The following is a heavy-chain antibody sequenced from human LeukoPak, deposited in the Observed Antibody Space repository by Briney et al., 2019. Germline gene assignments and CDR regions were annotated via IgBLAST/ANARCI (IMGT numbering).Heavy chain of an antibody. CDR2: INHSGST. V-gene: IGHV4-34*01. Sequence: SETLSLTCTVSGGSISSYYWGWIRQPPGKGLEWVGEINHSGSTNYNPSLKSRVTISVDTSKNQFSLKLSSVTAADTAVYYCAGSIRGLYYMDVWGKETKV. CDR3: AGSIRGLYYMDV. D-gene: IGHD3-10*01. CDR1: GGSISSYY. J-gene: IGHJ6*03.